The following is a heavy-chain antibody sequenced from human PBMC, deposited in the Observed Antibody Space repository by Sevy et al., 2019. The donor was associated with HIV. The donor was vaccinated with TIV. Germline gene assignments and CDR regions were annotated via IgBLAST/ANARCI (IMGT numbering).Heavy chain of an antibody. V-gene: IGHV3-23*01. CDR2: LSFGCGEI. D-gene: IGHD2-8*01. Sequence: GSLKISCAASGFTFSKYSMSWVRQPPGKGLEWVSTLSFGCGEINYADSVKGRFTISRDNSKSSVYLQMNNLRPEDTAVYYCAREGCTKPHDYWGQGTLVTVSS. CDR1: GFTFSKYS. CDR3: AREGCTKPHDY. J-gene: IGHJ4*02.